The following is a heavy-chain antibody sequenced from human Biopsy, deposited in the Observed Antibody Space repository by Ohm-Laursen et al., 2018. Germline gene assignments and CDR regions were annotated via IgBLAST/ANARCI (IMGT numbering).Heavy chain of an antibody. V-gene: IGHV4-59*07. D-gene: IGHD3-16*01. Sequence: PSDTLFLTCTVSGGSLNFYYWSWIRQPPGKGLEWIGYMYYSGSTKYSPSLKNRVTVSFDTSRNQFSLKLTSMTPADTAVYYCVRGRSPATYWGQGALVIVSS. J-gene: IGHJ4*02. CDR3: VRGRSPATY. CDR1: GGSLNFYY. CDR2: MYYSGST.